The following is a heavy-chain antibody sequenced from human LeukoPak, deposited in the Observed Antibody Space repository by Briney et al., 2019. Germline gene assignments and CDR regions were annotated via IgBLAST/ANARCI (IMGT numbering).Heavy chain of an antibody. CDR2: IYYSGST. Sequence: SQTLSLTSTVSGGSISSGDYYWSWIRQPPGKGLEWIGYIYYSGSTYYNPSLKSRATISVDTSKNQFSLKLSSVTAADTAVYYCARSLDTAMDPLDYWGQGTLVTVSS. CDR1: GGSISSGDYY. V-gene: IGHV4-30-4*08. D-gene: IGHD5-18*01. CDR3: ARSLDTAMDPLDY. J-gene: IGHJ4*02.